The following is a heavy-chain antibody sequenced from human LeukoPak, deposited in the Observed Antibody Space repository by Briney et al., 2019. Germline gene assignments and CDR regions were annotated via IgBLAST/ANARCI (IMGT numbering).Heavy chain of an antibody. V-gene: IGHV3-74*01. CDR1: VFTFSSYW. CDR3: ARESIYYHDSRAAFDS. J-gene: IGHJ3*02. Sequence: GGSLRLSCAASVFTFSSYWMHCVRQAPGTGLVWVSRINFDGSSTYYADSVKGRFTISRDNAKNTLYLHMTSQRAEDTALYYCARESIYYHDSRAAFDSCGEATMITVSS. CDR2: INFDGSST. D-gene: IGHD3-22*01.